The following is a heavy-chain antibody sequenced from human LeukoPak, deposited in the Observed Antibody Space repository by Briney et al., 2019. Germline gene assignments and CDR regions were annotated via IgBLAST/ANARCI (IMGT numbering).Heavy chain of an antibody. J-gene: IGHJ4*02. CDR1: GFTFSSYS. D-gene: IGHD3-10*01. Sequence: GGSLRLSCAASGFTFSSYSMNWVRQGPGKGLEWVSSISSSSSYIYYADSVKGRFTISRDNAKNSLYLQMNSLRAEDTAVYYCAREWAYYYGSGRPGLDYWGQGTLVTVSS. CDR3: AREWAYYYGSGRPGLDY. V-gene: IGHV3-21*01. CDR2: ISSSSSYI.